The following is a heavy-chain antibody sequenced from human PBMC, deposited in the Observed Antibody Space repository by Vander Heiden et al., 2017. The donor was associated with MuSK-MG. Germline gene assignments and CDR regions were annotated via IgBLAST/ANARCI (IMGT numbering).Heavy chain of an antibody. CDR1: GGPISSYY. D-gene: IGHD2-15*01. J-gene: IGHJ5*02. CDR2: IYYSGST. Sequence: QLQQQKLAPGLEKPTETQYLPCTVTGGPISSYYWSWIRQPPGKGLEWIGYIYYSGSTNYNPSLKSRVTISVDTSNNQFSLKLSSVTAADTAVYYCARERGAYCSGGSCYYDRWGQGTLVTVSS. V-gene: IGHV4-59*01. CDR3: ARERGAYCSGGSCYYDR.